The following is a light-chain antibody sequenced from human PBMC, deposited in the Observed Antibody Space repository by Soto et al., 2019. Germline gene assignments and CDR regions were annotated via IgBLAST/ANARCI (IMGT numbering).Light chain of an antibody. J-gene: IGKJ1*01. CDR3: QHYASSPRA. Sequence: RVMPQSPATLSVSPGGRATLSCRASQSISDTLAWYQQKPGQAPRLLIYGTSSRATGIPDRFSGSGSGTDFTLTISRLEPEDFAVYYCQHYASSPRAFCQGTKVDIK. CDR2: GTS. V-gene: IGKV3-20*01. CDR1: QSISDT.